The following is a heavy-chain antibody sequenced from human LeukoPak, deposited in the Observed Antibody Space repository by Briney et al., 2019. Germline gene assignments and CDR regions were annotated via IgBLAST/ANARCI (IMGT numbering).Heavy chain of an antibody. CDR2: ISGSGGRT. CDR1: GFTFSSYA. Sequence: GGSLRLSCAASGFTFSSYAMNWVRQAPGKGLEWVSSISGSGGRTYYADSVKGRFTISRDNSKNTLYLQMDSLRAEDTAVYYCAKRSGINYGYFDSWGQGALVTVSS. D-gene: IGHD1-26*01. V-gene: IGHV3-23*01. J-gene: IGHJ4*02. CDR3: AKRSGINYGYFDS.